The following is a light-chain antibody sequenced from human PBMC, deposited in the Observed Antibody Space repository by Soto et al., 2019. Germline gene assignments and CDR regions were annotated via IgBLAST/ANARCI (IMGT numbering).Light chain of an antibody. V-gene: IGKV1-39*01. CDR1: QSISTH. CDR2: AAS. J-gene: IGKJ2*01. Sequence: DIQMTQSPSSLSASVGDRVSITCRASQSISTHLSWYQQKPGKAPKLLIYAASSLQSWVPSRFTGSGSGTDFTLTISSLQPVDSATYFCQQYNDFQYSFGPGTKLDI. CDR3: QQYNDFQYS.